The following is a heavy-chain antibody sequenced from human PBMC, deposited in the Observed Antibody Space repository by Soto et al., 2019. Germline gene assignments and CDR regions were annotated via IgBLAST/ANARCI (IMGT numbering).Heavy chain of an antibody. CDR1: GGSISSGDYY. Sequence: SETLSLTCTVSGGSISSGDYYWSWIRQPPGKGLEWIGYIYYSGSTYYNPSLKSRVTISVDTSKNQFSLKLSSVTAADTAVYYCDRSARSQLWLFYWGQGTLVTVSS. J-gene: IGHJ4*02. V-gene: IGHV4-30-4*01. CDR2: IYYSGST. CDR3: DRSARSQLWLFY. D-gene: IGHD5-18*01.